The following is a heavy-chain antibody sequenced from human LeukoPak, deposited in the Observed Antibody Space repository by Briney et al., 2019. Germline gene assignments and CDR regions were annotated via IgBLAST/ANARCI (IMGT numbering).Heavy chain of an antibody. CDR3: ARSSTGGWSPRDS. CDR1: GGSISSSSYY. CDR2: FYYGGTT. J-gene: IGHJ4*02. Sequence: SETLSRTCNVSGGSISSSSYYWGWLRQPPGKGLEWIGSFYYGGTTYYSPSLKNRVTIFVDTSRTQFSLSLRSVTAADTAIYFCARSSTGGWSPRDSWGQGTLIIVSS. V-gene: IGHV4-39*01. D-gene: IGHD6-19*01.